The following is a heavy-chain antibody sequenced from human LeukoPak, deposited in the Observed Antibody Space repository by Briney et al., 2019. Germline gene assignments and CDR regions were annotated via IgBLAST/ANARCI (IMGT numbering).Heavy chain of an antibody. J-gene: IGHJ4*02. D-gene: IGHD3-22*01. Sequence: GGSLRLSCAASGFTFSSYAMSWVRQAPGKGLERVSAISGSGGSTYYADSVKGRFTISRDNSKNTLYLQMNSLRAEDTAVYYCAKGYYDSSFFPPSFDYWGQGTLVTVSS. CDR2: ISGSGGST. CDR3: AKGYYDSSFFPPSFDY. V-gene: IGHV3-23*01. CDR1: GFTFSSYA.